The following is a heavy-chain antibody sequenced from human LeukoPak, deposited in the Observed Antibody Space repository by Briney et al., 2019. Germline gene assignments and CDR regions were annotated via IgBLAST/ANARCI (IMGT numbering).Heavy chain of an antibody. Sequence: GGSLRLSCAASGFTFTSYSMNWARQAPGKGLEWVSTISGGGGSTYYADSVKGRFTISRDNSKNTLYLQVNSLRAENTAVYYCAKGGKWDVTPFDYWGQGTLVTVSS. CDR1: GFTFTSYS. CDR2: ISGGGGST. V-gene: IGHV3-23*01. D-gene: IGHD1-26*01. CDR3: AKGGKWDVTPFDY. J-gene: IGHJ4*02.